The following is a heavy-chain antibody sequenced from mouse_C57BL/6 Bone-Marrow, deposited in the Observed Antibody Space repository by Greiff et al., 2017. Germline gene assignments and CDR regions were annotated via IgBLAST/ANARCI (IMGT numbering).Heavy chain of an antibody. CDR2: ISDGGSYT. CDR1: GFTFSSYA. CDR3: ARAPLYYGSSSFAY. Sequence: EVHLVESGGGLVKPGGSLKLSCAASGFTFSSYAMSWVRQTPEKRLEWVATISDGGSYTYYPDNVKGRFTISRDNAKNNLYLQMSHLKSEDTAMYYCARAPLYYGSSSFAYWGQGTLVTVSA. D-gene: IGHD1-1*01. V-gene: IGHV5-4*01. J-gene: IGHJ3*01.